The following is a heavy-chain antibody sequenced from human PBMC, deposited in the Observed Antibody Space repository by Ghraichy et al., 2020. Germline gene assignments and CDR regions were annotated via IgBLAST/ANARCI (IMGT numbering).Heavy chain of an antibody. CDR1: EDFVSNYY. J-gene: IGHJ4*01. CDR2: TYYSGVY. CDR3: AALVTPGYYFDY. Sequence: SETLSLTCTASEDFVSNYYWSWIRQPPGKGLEWFGYTYYSGVYNYNPSLKGRLTLSIDTSKNQFSLKLASVTAADTAIYYCAALVTPGYYFDYWGHGTLVTVSS. V-gene: IGHV4-59*08. D-gene: IGHD6-13*01.